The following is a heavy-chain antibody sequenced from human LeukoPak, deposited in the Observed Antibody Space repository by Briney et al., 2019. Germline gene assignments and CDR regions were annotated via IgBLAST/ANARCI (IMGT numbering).Heavy chain of an antibody. CDR3: ARDNDHDHDGPIDR. CDR1: GFTFSSYW. V-gene: IGHV3-7*03. Sequence: SGGSLRLSCAASGFTFSSYWMSWVLQAPGKGLEWVANIKQDGSEKYYVDSVKGRFTVSRDNAKRSLYLQMNSLRGEDTAFYYCARDNDHDHDGPIDRWGQGSLVTVSS. CDR2: IKQDGSEK. J-gene: IGHJ5*02. D-gene: IGHD1-1*01.